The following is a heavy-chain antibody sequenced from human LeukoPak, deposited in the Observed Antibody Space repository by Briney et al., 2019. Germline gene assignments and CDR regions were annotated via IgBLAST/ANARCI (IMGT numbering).Heavy chain of an antibody. D-gene: IGHD2-2*02. J-gene: IGHJ4*02. CDR2: IYYSGST. V-gene: IGHV4-31*03. Sequence: SETLSLTCTVSGGSLSSGGYYWRWIRQHPGKGLEWIGYIYYSGSTYYNPSLKSRVTISVDTSKNQFSLKLSSVTAADTAVYYCARSMGSSTSCYRGCYYYFDYWGRGTLVTVSS. CDR3: ARSMGSSTSCYRGCYYYFDY. CDR1: GGSLSSGGYY.